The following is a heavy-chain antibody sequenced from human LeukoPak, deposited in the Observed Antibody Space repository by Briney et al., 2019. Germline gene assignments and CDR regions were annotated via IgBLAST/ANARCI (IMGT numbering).Heavy chain of an antibody. CDR3: AKVPLSSVATSDY. CDR2: INSDGSST. D-gene: IGHD5-24*01. Sequence: PGGSLRLSCAASGFTFSSYGMHWVRQAPGKGLVWVSRINSDGSSTSYADSVKGRFTISRDNAKNTLYLQMNSLRAEDTAVYYCAKVPLSSVATSDYWGQGTLVTVSS. V-gene: IGHV3-74*01. CDR1: GFTFSSYG. J-gene: IGHJ4*02.